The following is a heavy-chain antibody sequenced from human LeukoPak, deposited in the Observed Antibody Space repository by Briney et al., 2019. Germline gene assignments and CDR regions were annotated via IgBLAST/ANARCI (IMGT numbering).Heavy chain of an antibody. V-gene: IGHV4-61*02. CDR1: GASISSGSYY. J-gene: IGHJ5*02. D-gene: IGHD2-15*01. CDR3: ARVGCSGGSCYLPNWFDP. Sequence: SETLSLTCTVSGASISSGSYYWNWIRQPAGKGLEWIGRIYTSGSTNYNPSLKSRVTMSVDTSKNQFSLKLSSVTAADTAVYYCARVGCSGGSCYLPNWFDPWGQGTLVTVSS. CDR2: IYTSGST.